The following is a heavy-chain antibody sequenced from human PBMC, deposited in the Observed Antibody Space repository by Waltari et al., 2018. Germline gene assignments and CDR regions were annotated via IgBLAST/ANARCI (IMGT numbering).Heavy chain of an antibody. CDR1: GFTFSNDW. D-gene: IGHD2-21*01. Sequence: EVQLVESGGGLVQAGGSLRLVCAAYGFTFSNDWMSWVRQAPGKGLEWVANINQDGSFIYYMDSVKGRFTVSRDNAKNSMHLQMNGLSAEDTAIYYCAKIVREGGEDYWGQGTLVTVSS. V-gene: IGHV3-7*01. CDR3: AKIVREGGEDY. J-gene: IGHJ4*02. CDR2: INQDGSFI.